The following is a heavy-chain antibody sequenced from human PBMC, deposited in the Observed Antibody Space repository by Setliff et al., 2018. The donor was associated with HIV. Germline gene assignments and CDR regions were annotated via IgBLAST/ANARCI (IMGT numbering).Heavy chain of an antibody. CDR1: GGSISSYY. Sequence: SETLSLTCTVSGGSISSYYWSWNRQPPGKGLEWIGYIYYSGSTNYNPSLKSRVTISVDTSKNQFSLKLSSVTAADTAVYYCARGDSGGSSYLGGYYYGMDVWGQGTTVTVSS. V-gene: IGHV4-59*01. D-gene: IGHD2-15*01. CDR2: IYYSGST. J-gene: IGHJ6*02. CDR3: ARGDSGGSSYLGGYYYGMDV.